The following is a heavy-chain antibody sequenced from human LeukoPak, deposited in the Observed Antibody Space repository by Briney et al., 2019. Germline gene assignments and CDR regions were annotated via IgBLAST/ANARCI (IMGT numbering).Heavy chain of an antibody. J-gene: IGHJ5*02. CDR2: IYYSGST. CDR1: GGSISNYY. V-gene: IGHV4-59*01. D-gene: IGHD2-2*01. Sequence: SETLSLTCTVSGGSISNYYWSWIRQPPGKGLEWIGYIYYSGSTNYNPSLKSRVTISVDTSKNQFSLKLSSVTAADTAVYYCAAVPAAMENNWFDPWGQGTLVTVSS. CDR3: AAVPAAMENNWFDP.